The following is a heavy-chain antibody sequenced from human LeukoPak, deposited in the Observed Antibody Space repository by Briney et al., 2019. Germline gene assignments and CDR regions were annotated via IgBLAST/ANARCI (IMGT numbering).Heavy chain of an antibody. Sequence: SETLSLTCAVSGGSISSSNWWSWIRQPPGKGLEWIGEIYHSGSTNYNPSLKSRVTISVDKSKTQFSLKLSSVTAADTAVYYCARYPGRSYGSGSLERFDPWGQGTLVTVSS. CDR3: ARYPGRSYGSGSLERFDP. V-gene: IGHV4-4*02. CDR1: GGSISSSNW. D-gene: IGHD3-10*01. CDR2: IYHSGST. J-gene: IGHJ5*02.